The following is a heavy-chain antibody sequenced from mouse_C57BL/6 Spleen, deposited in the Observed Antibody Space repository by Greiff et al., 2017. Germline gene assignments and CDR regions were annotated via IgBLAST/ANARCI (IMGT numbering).Heavy chain of an antibody. J-gene: IGHJ4*01. CDR1: GYAFSSSW. V-gene: IGHV1-82*01. CDR2: IYPGDGDT. Sequence: QVQLQQSGPELVKPGASVKISCKASGYAFSSSWMNWVKQRPGKGLEWIGRIYPGDGDTNYNGKFKGKATLTADKSSSTAYMQLSSLTSEDSAVYFCASWDDYDTYAMDYWGQGTSVTVSS. CDR3: ASWDDYDTYAMDY. D-gene: IGHD2-4*01.